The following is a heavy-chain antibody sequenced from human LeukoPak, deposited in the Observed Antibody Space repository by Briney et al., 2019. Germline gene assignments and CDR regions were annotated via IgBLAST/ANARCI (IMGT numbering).Heavy chain of an antibody. V-gene: IGHV3-21*01. Sequence: GGSLRLSCAASGFTFSSYSMNWVRQAPGKGLEWVSSISSMISYTYYADSVKGRFTISRDNAKNSLYLQINRLRDAATDVYSCARNLGGVTVGDYWGQGTLVTVSS. CDR2: ISSMISYT. J-gene: IGHJ4*02. CDR1: GFTFSSYS. CDR3: ARNLGGVTVGDY. D-gene: IGHD4-23*01.